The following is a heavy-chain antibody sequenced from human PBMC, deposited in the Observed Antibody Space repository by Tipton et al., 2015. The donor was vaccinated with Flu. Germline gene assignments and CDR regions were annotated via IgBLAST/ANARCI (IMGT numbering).Heavy chain of an antibody. J-gene: IGHJ4*02. CDR2: IFNSGST. CDR1: GGSISSFY. D-gene: IGHD4-23*01. CDR3: ARSNGGY. Sequence: TLSLTCTVSGGSISSFYWNWIRQPPGGGLEWTGNIFNSGSTNYNPSLQGRVTISVDTSKNQFSLELSSVTAADTAVYYCARSNGGYWGQGTLVTVSA. V-gene: IGHV4-59*07.